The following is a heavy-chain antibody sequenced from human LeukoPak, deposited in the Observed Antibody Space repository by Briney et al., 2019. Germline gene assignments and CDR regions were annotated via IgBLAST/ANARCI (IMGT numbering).Heavy chain of an antibody. Sequence: SETLSLTCTVSGNSISSGDYYWSWIRQPAGKGLEWIGRIYTSGSTNYNPSLKSRVTISGDTSKNQFSLRLSSVTAADTAVYYCARASYSYGINGWVPFDYWGQGTLVTVSS. CDR3: ARASYSYGINGWVPFDY. CDR1: GNSISSGDYY. J-gene: IGHJ4*02. V-gene: IGHV4-61*02. D-gene: IGHD2-8*01. CDR2: IYTSGST.